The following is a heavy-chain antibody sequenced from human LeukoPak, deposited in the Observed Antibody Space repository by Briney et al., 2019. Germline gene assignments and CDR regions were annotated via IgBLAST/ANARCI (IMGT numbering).Heavy chain of an antibody. CDR3: SRSLDY. V-gene: IGHV3-7*01. J-gene: IGHJ4*02. CDR2: INQDGSAG. Sequence: GGSLRLSCAASGFSFSDYWMDWVRQSPGKGMEWVANINQDGSAGYYADSVKGRFTISRDNAKNSLYLQMNKLRAEDTAVYYCSRSLDYWGQGALVTVSS. CDR1: GFSFSDYW.